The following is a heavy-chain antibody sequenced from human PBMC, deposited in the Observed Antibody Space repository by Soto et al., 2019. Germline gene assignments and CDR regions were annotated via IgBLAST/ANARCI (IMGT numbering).Heavy chain of an antibody. Sequence: GGSLRLSCAASGFTFSSYSMNWVRQAPGKGLEWVSSISSSSSYIYYADSVKGRFTISRDNAKNSLYLQMNSLRAEDTAVYYCAREVGERLEGRGSGYYLSEKTNPGWYFDLWGRGTLVTVSS. CDR1: GFTFSSYS. CDR2: ISSSSSYI. V-gene: IGHV3-21*01. CDR3: AREVGERLEGRGSGYYLSEKTNPGWYFDL. J-gene: IGHJ2*01. D-gene: IGHD3-22*01.